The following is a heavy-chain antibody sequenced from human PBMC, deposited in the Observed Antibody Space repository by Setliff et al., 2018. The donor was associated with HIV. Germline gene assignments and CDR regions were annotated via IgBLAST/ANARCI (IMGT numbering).Heavy chain of an antibody. CDR2: ISESGDNT. Sequence: QAGGSLRLSCAASGFTLSSHAMSWVRQAPGKGLEWVSTISESGDNTKYADSVKGRFTISRDNSKNTLYLQMNSLRAEDTAVYYCAKLSSTTATTIDLWGQGTLVTVSS. CDR3: AKLSSTTATTIDL. CDR1: GFTLSSHA. D-gene: IGHD4-17*01. V-gene: IGHV3-23*01. J-gene: IGHJ4*02.